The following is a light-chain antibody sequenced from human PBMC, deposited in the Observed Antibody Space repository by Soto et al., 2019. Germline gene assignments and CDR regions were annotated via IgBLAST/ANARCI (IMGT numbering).Light chain of an antibody. Sequence: QSVLTQPRSVSGSPGQSVTISCTGTSRDVGGYNYVSWYQQHPGKAPKLMIYDVSKRPSGVPDRFSGSKSGNTASLTITGLQAEDEADYYCCSYAGSYFFGTGTKVTVL. J-gene: IGLJ1*01. CDR1: SRDVGGYNY. CDR2: DVS. CDR3: CSYAGSYF. V-gene: IGLV2-11*01.